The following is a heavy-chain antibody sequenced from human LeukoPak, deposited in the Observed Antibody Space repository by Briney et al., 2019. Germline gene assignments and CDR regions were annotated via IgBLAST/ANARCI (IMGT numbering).Heavy chain of an antibody. CDR1: GDSILSNY. J-gene: IGHJ4*02. D-gene: IGHD3-22*01. Sequence: PSETLSLTCSVSGDSILSNYWSWIRQPAGKGLEWIGHIYGSGNTNYNPSLKSRVTMSVDKSKNQFSLKLSSVTAADTAVYYCARRSGSGYYYYWGQGTLVTVSS. CDR2: IYGSGNT. V-gene: IGHV4-4*07. CDR3: ARRSGSGYYYY.